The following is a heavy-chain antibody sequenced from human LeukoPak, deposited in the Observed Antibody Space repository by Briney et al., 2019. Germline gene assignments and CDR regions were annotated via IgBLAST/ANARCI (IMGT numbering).Heavy chain of an antibody. CDR1: GFTFSSYS. D-gene: IGHD1-26*01. V-gene: IGHV3-21*04. J-gene: IGHJ4*02. CDR2: ISSSSSYI. CDR3: AKEYTGTFSPFPSYFDN. Sequence: GGSLRLSCAASGFTFSSYSMNWVRQPPGKGLERVSSISSSSSYIYYADSVKGRFTISRDNSKNTLYLQMNSLRAEDTAIYYCAKEYTGTFSPFPSYFDNWGQGTLVTVSS.